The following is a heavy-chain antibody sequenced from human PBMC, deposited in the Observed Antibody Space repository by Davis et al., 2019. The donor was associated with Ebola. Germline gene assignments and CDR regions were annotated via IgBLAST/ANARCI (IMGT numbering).Heavy chain of an antibody. Sequence: SVKVSCKASGGTFSSYAISWVRQAPGQGLEWMGGIIPIFGTANYAQKFQGRFTMTTDTSTTTAYMELRSLRSDDTAVYYCARPAGFQAFEYWGQGTLVTVSS. CDR1: GGTFSSYA. J-gene: IGHJ4*02. V-gene: IGHV1-69*05. CDR2: IIPIFGTA. CDR3: ARPAGFQAFEY. D-gene: IGHD6-19*01.